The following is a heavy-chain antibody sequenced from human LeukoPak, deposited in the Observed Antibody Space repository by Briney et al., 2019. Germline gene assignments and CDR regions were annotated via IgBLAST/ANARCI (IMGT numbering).Heavy chain of an antibody. V-gene: IGHV3-23*01. D-gene: IGHD5-12*01. J-gene: IGHJ4*02. Sequence: PGGSLRLSCEASGFTFSSYAMSWVRQAPGKGLEWVSAISGSGGSTYYADSVKGRFTISRDNSKNTLCLQMNSLRAEDTAVYYCAKDGYSGYDSLSVFDYWGQGTLVTASS. CDR1: GFTFSSYA. CDR2: ISGSGGST. CDR3: AKDGYSGYDSLSVFDY.